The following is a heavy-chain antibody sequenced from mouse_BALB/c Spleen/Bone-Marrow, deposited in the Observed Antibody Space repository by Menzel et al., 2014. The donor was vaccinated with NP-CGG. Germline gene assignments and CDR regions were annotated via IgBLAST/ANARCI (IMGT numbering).Heavy chain of an antibody. CDR3: IRGNYRYSWFAY. CDR1: GYTFTDYE. V-gene: IGHV1-23*01. J-gene: IGHJ3*01. Sequence: VQLQQSGAELVRPGASVKLSCKALGYTFTDYETHCVKQTPVNGLEWIGAIHPGSGNTAYNQKFKGKATLTADKSSSTAYMELSSLTSEDSAVYYCIRGNYRYSWFAYWGQGTLVTVSA. CDR2: IHPGSGNT. D-gene: IGHD2-14*01.